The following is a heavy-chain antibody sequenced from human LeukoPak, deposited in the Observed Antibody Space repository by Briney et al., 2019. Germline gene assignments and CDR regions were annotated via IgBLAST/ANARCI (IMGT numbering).Heavy chain of an antibody. Sequence: AASVKVSCKASGGTFSSYAISWVRQAPGQGLEWMGGIIPIFGTAIYAQKFQGRVTMTEDTSTDTAYMELSSLRSEDTAVYYCATDYMGRGHSRGQYFQHWGQGTLVTVSS. CDR1: GGTFSSYA. D-gene: IGHD6-13*01. V-gene: IGHV1-69*06. J-gene: IGHJ1*01. CDR3: ATDYMGRGHSRGQYFQH. CDR2: IIPIFGTA.